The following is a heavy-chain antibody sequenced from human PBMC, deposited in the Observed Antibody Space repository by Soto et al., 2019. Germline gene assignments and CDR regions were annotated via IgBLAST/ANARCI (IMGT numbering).Heavy chain of an antibody. D-gene: IGHD2-15*01. J-gene: IGHJ4*02. CDR3: ARGPSGGSTKSNYYFDY. V-gene: IGHV1-18*01. Sequence: ASVKVSCKASGYTFTSYGISWVRQAPGQRLEWMGWISAYNGNTNYAQKLQGRVTMTTDTSTSTAYMELRSLRSDDTAVYYCARGPSGGSTKSNYYFDYWGQGTLVTVSS. CDR1: GYTFTSYG. CDR2: ISAYNGNT.